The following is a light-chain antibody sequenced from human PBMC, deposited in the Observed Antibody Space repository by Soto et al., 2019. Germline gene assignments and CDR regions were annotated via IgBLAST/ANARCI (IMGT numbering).Light chain of an antibody. J-gene: IGKJ3*01. CDR2: DAS. Sequence: DIQLTQSPSFLSASVGDRVTITCRASQTVSSYLVWYQQKPGKAPKVLITDASTLQSGVPSRFSGSGFGTEFTPTIRGLQPEDVATYYCQQLNNFVTFGPGTKVNI. V-gene: IGKV1-9*01. CDR1: QTVSSY. CDR3: QQLNNFVT.